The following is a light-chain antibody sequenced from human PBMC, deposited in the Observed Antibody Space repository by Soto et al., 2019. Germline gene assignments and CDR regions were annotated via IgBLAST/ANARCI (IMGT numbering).Light chain of an antibody. CDR3: SSYANRNVI. Sequence: QSVLTQPASVSGSPGQSITISCTVTSSHVGSYSLVSWYQQQPGKAPRLIIFEDSKRFSGVSNRFSGSKSGNTASLTVSGLQTDDEADYYCSSYANRNVIFGGGTKLTVL. CDR1: SSHVGSYSL. CDR2: EDS. J-gene: IGLJ2*01. V-gene: IGLV2-23*01.